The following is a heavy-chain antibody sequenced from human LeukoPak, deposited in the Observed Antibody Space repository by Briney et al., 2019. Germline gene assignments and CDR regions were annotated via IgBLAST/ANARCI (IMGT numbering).Heavy chain of an antibody. CDR1: GFTVSSSY. V-gene: IGHV4-31*02. Sequence: LRLSCAASGFTVSSSYMSWVRQHPGKGLEWIGYIYYSGSTYYNPSLKSRVTISVDTSKNQFSLKLSSVTAADTAVYYCARPQRYSMYALDYWGQGTLVTVSS. J-gene: IGHJ4*02. D-gene: IGHD5/OR15-5a*01. CDR3: ARPQRYSMYALDY. CDR2: IYYSGST.